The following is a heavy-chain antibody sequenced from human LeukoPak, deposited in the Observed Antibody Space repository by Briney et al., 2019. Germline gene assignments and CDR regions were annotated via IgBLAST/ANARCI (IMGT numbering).Heavy chain of an antibody. D-gene: IGHD5-24*01. CDR2: IYYSGST. CDR3: AREIATIGKFDY. V-gene: IGHV4-39*02. Sequence: SETLSLTCTVSGGSISSSSYYWGWIRQPPGKGLEWIGSIYYSGSTYYNPSLKSRVTISADTSKNQFSLKLSSVTAADTAVYYCAREIATIGKFDYWGQGTLVTVSS. J-gene: IGHJ4*02. CDR1: GGSISSSSYY.